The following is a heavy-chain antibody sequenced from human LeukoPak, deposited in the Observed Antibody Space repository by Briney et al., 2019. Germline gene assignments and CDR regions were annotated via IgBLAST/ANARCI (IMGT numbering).Heavy chain of an antibody. CDR3: ARYMVRGVYYYGMDV. CDR1: GGSISSGGYY. CDR2: IYYSGST. D-gene: IGHD3-10*01. Sequence: SQTLSLTCTVSGGSISSGGYYWSWIRQHPGKGLEWIGYIYYSGSTYYNPSLKSRVTISVDTSKNRFSLKLSSVTAADTAVYYCARYMVRGVYYYGMDVWGQGTTVTVSS. J-gene: IGHJ6*02. V-gene: IGHV4-31*03.